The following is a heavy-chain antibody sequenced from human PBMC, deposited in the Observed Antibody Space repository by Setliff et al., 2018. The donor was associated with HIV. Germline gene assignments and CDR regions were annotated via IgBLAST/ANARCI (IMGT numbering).Heavy chain of an antibody. D-gene: IGHD5-18*01. J-gene: IGHJ3*02. Sequence: PRLSCAASGFTFSSYWMSWVRQAPGKGLEWVADIKQDGSKAYYMDSVKGRFTISRDNPKNSLYLQMTSLRAEDTAVYYCARDDSNGNTDAFDIWGQGTTVTVSS. CDR1: GFTFSSYW. CDR3: ARDDSNGNTDAFDI. CDR2: IKQDGSKA. V-gene: IGHV3-7*04.